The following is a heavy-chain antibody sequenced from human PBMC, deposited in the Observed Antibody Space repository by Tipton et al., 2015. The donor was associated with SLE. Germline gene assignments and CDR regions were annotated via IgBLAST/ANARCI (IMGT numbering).Heavy chain of an antibody. CDR2: ITSSGHNT. CDR1: GFTFSDYE. D-gene: IGHD5-12*01. V-gene: IGHV3-48*03. J-gene: IGHJ4*02. Sequence: SLRLSCAASGFTFSDYEMNWVRQAPGKGLEWVSYITSSGHNTYYADSLKGRFTTSRDNAKSSLYLQMNSLRAEDTAVYYCARGYSGYEAGDYWGQGTLVTVSS. CDR3: ARGYSGYEAGDY.